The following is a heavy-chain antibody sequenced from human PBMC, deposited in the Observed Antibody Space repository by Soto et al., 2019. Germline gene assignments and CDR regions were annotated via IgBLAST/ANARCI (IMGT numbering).Heavy chain of an antibody. CDR3: ASGPDYYDSSGYYYNWFDP. CDR1: GGTFSSYA. Sequence: SVKVSCKASGGTFSSYAISWVRQAPGQGLEWMGGIIPIFGTANYAQKFQGRVTITADESTSTAYMELSSLRSEGTAVYYCASGPDYYDSSGYYYNWFDPWGQGTLVTVSS. D-gene: IGHD3-22*01. J-gene: IGHJ5*02. V-gene: IGHV1-69*13. CDR2: IIPIFGTA.